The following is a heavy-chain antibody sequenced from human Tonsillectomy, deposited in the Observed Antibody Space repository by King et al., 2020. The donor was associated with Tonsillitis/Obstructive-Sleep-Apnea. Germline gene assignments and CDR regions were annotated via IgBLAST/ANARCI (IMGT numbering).Heavy chain of an antibody. CDR2: IKSKTDGGTT. V-gene: IGHV3-15*07. CDR1: GFTFSNAW. J-gene: IGHJ4*02. Sequence: VQLVESGGGLVKPGGSLRLSCAASGFTFSNAWMNWVRQAPGKGLEWVGRIKSKTDGGTTDYTVPVKDRFTISRDDSKNTLYLQMGSLKTEDTAVYYCTPTLYYYDSANYIGVDDYWGQGTLVTVSS. CDR3: TPTLYYYDSANYIGVDDY. D-gene: IGHD3-10*01.